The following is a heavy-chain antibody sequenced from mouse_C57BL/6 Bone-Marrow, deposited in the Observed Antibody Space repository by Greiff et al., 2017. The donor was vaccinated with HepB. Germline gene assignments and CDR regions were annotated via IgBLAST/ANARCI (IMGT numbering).Heavy chain of an antibody. V-gene: IGHV1-64*01. Sequence: QVQLKQPGAELVKPGASVKLSCKASGYTFTSYWMHWVKQRPGQGLEWIGMIHPNSGSTNYNEKFKSKATLTVDKSSSTAYMQLSSLTSEDSAVYYCATPYYEDFDYCGQGTTLTVSS. CDR1: GYTFTSYW. J-gene: IGHJ2*01. CDR2: IHPNSGST. D-gene: IGHD1-1*01. CDR3: ATPYYEDFDY.